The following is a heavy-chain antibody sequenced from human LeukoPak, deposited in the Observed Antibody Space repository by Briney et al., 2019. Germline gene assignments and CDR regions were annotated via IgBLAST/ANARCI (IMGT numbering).Heavy chain of an antibody. CDR3: ARDLGFGYYDGSGPEDYFDY. CDR2: ISSSGSTI. D-gene: IGHD3-22*01. Sequence: VVSLRLSCAASGFTFSSYEMNWVRQAPGKGLEWVSYISSSGSTIYYADSVKGRFTISRDNAKNSLYLQMNSLRAEDTAVAYCARDLGFGYYDGSGPEDYFDYWGQGTLVTVSS. J-gene: IGHJ4*02. CDR1: GFTFSSYE. V-gene: IGHV3-48*03.